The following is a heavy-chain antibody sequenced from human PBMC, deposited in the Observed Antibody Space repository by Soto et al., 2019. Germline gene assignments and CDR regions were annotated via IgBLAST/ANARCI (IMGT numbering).Heavy chain of an antibody. J-gene: IGHJ4*02. CDR1: GFTFSSYA. CDR3: ARTRKQWLVFFDY. V-gene: IGHV3-30-3*01. D-gene: IGHD6-19*01. CDR2: ISYDGSNK. Sequence: GGSLRLSCAASGFTFSSYAMHWVRQAPGKGLEWEAVISYDGSNKYYADSVKGRFTISRDNSKNTLYLQMNSLRAEDTAVYYCARTRKQWLVFFDYWGQGTLVTVSS.